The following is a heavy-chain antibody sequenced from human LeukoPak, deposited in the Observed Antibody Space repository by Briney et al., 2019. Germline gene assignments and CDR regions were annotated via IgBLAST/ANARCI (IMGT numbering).Heavy chain of an antibody. Sequence: PGRSLRLSCAASGFTFSTYAILWVRQAPGKGLEGVAVIWYHGSEQYYADSVKGRFIISRDNSKSTSDLQMNSLRAEDTAVYYCAREGDSRWGELSPWGQGTLVTVSA. D-gene: IGHD3-16*02. CDR1: GFTFSTYA. J-gene: IGHJ1*01. CDR2: IWYHGSEQ. CDR3: AREGDSRWGELSP. V-gene: IGHV3-33*01.